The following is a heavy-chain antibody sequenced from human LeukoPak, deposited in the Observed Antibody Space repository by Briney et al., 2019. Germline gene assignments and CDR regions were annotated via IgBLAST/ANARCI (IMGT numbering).Heavy chain of an antibody. J-gene: IGHJ3*01. CDR1: GFTFSNYA. CDR2: INSGGAP. D-gene: IGHD4-17*01. CDR3: ARDPNGDYIGAFEF. V-gene: IGHV3-23*01. Sequence: GGSLRLSCAASGFTFSNYAVMWVRQAPGQGLEWVSAINSGGAPRYADSVKGRFTISRDNSKNMLYSQMNSLRAEDTAQYFCARDPNGDYIGAFEFWGQGTGVTVSS.